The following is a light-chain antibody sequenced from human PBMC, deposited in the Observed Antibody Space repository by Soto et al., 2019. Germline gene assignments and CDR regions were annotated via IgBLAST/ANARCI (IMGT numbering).Light chain of an antibody. CDR1: SSNIGSHT. V-gene: IGLV1-44*01. Sequence: QSVLTQPPSASGTPGQRVTISCSGSSSNIGSHTVNWYQQLPGTAPRLLIYNTYYRPSGVPDRFSGSKSGTSASLAISGLQSEDEADYFCTSSTSGSLYVFGTGTKLTVL. CDR2: NTY. CDR3: TSSTSGSLYV. J-gene: IGLJ1*01.